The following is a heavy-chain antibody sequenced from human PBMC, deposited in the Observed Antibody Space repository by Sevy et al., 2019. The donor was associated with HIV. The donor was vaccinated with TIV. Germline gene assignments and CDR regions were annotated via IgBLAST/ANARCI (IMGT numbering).Heavy chain of an antibody. CDR2: ISSSSSYI. J-gene: IGHJ5*02. CDR3: ARADWANWFDP. CDR1: GFTFSSYS. D-gene: IGHD3-9*01. V-gene: IGHV3-21*01. Sequence: GGSLRLSCAASGFTFSSYSMNWVRQAPGKGLEWVSSISSSSSYIYYADSVKGRFTISRDNAENSLYLQMNSLRAEDTAVYYCARADWANWFDPWGQGTLVTVSS.